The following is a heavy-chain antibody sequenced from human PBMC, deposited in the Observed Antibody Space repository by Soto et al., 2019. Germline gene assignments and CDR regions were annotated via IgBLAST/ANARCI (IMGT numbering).Heavy chain of an antibody. CDR1: GFTFRSYG. V-gene: IGHV3-30*18. CDR3: AEDRAVLTTMTHYFDA. Sequence: GGSLRLSCAASGFTFRSYGMHWVRQAPGKGLDWVAIISYDGSSEYYADSVRGRFTISRDNSRNTLYLQMNSLRAEDTAVYYCAEDRAVLTTMTHYFDAWGQGTLVTVSS. J-gene: IGHJ4*02. CDR2: ISYDGSSE. D-gene: IGHD4-17*01.